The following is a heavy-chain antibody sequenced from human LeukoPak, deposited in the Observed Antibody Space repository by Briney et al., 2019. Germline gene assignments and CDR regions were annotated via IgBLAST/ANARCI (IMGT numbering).Heavy chain of an antibody. CDR2: ISYDGSNK. V-gene: IGHV3-30*03. D-gene: IGHD6-13*01. Sequence: PGRSLRLSCAASGFTFSSYGMHWVRQAPGKGLEWVAVISYDGSNKYYADSVKGRFTISRDNSKNTLYLQMNSLRAEDTAVHYCARDPSSSWYVDYWGQGTLVTVSS. CDR1: GFTFSSYG. J-gene: IGHJ4*02. CDR3: ARDPSSSWYVDY.